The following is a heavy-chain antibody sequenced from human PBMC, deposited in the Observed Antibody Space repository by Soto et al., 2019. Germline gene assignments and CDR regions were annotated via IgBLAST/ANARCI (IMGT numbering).Heavy chain of an antibody. CDR1: GGSMIAYY. CDR2: TYYSGST. D-gene: IGHD6-13*01. Sequence: SETLSLTCTVSGGSMIAYYWNWMRQPPGKGLQWIGYTYYSGSTTYNPSLKSRVTISVDSSKNQFSLKLDSVTPADTAVYYRARVRGTAGKRYFAYWGPGTLVTV. V-gene: IGHV4-59*01. CDR3: ARVRGTAGKRYFAY. J-gene: IGHJ4*02.